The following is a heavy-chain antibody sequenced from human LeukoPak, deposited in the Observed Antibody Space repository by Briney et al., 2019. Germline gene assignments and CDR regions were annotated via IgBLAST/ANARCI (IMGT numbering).Heavy chain of an antibody. Sequence: GGSLRLSCAASGFTFSSYSMNWVRQAPGKGLEWVAYIKQDGSQKDYVDSVKGRFTISRDNAKNSLYLQMNNLRAEDTAVYYCARGDSMSCCRFDYWGQGTLVTVSS. D-gene: IGHD2-2*01. CDR3: ARGDSMSCCRFDY. V-gene: IGHV3-7*01. J-gene: IGHJ4*02. CDR1: GFTFSSYS. CDR2: IKQDGSQK.